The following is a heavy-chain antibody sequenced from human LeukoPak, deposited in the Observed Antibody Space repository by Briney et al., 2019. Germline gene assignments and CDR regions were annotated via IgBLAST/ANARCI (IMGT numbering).Heavy chain of an antibody. J-gene: IGHJ4*02. CDR1: GFTFSSYG. CDR3: AKQKEQLVREGFFDS. CDR2: ISYDGSNK. D-gene: IGHD6-13*01. V-gene: IGHV3-30*18. Sequence: GGSLRLSCAASGFTFSSYGMHWVRQAPGKGLEWVALISYDGSNKYYADSEEGRFTISRDNSKNTLFLQMNSLTAEDTAVYYCAKQKEQLVREGFFDSWGQGTLVTVSS.